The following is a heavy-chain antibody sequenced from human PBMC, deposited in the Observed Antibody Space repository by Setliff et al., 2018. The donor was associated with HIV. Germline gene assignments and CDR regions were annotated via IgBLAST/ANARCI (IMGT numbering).Heavy chain of an antibody. CDR2: ISYSGGS. CDR3: ARLNVEMFVVMAATPGWFGP. V-gene: IGHV4-31*02. CDR1: GDSISSDAYY. Sequence: PSETLSLTCTVSGDSISSDAYYWSWIRQHPEKGLEWVGYISYSGGSYYNPSLKSRISIPMDTSKNQFSLKLKSVTAADTAVYYCARLNVEMFVVMAATPGWFGPWGQGILVTVSS. J-gene: IGHJ5*02. D-gene: IGHD2-15*01.